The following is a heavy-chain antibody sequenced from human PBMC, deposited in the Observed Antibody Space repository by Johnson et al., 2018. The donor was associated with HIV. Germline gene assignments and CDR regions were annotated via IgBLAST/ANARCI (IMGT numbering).Heavy chain of an antibody. D-gene: IGHD1-26*01. V-gene: IGHV3-30*04. CDR2: IGYDGNDK. CDR3: ARVRIGRENAFDI. Sequence: QMLLVESGGDVVQPGRSLRLSCAASGFTFRSYAMHWVRQAPGTGLEWVAAIGYDGNDKDYADSVKGRFTISSDNSRNTLYLHLNSLRAVDTAVYYCARVRIGRENAFDIWGQGTMVTVSS. J-gene: IGHJ3*02. CDR1: GFTFRSYA.